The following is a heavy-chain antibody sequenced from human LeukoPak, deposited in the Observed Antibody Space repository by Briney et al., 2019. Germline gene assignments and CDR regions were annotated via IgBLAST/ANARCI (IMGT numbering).Heavy chain of an antibody. CDR2: IYYSGST. D-gene: IGHD6-13*01. CDR1: GGSISSYY. CDR3: ARGLSSSSWCFDY. Sequence: PSETLSLTCTVSGGSISSYYWSWIRQPPGKGLEWIGYIYYSGSTNYSPSLKSRVTISVDTSKNQFSLKLSSVTAADTAVYYCARGLSSSSWCFDYWGQGTLVTVSS. V-gene: IGHV4-59*01. J-gene: IGHJ4*02.